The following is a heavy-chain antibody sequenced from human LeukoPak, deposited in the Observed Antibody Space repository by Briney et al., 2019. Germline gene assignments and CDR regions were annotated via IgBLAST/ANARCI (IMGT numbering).Heavy chain of an antibody. J-gene: IGHJ5*02. CDR2: MNPNSGNT. CDR3: ARAKDDVWWFDP. Sequence: ASVEVSCKASGYTFTSYDINWVRQATGQGLEWMGWMNPNSGNTGYAQKFQGRVTITTDESTSTAYMELSSLRSEDTAVYYCARAKDDVWWFDPWGQGTLVTVSS. D-gene: IGHD3-16*01. V-gene: IGHV1-8*01. CDR1: GYTFTSYD.